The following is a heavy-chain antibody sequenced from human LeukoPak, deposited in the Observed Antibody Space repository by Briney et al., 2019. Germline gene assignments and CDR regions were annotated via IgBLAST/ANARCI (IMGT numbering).Heavy chain of an antibody. CDR2: ISYDGSNK. J-gene: IGHJ4*02. Sequence: GGSLRLSCAASGFTFSTYGMHWVRQAPGKGLEWVALISYDGSNKYYADSVKGRFTISRDNSKNTLYLQMNSLRAEDTAVYYSAKDVETEPTYFDYWGQGTLVTVSS. CDR1: GFTFSTYG. V-gene: IGHV3-30*18. CDR3: AKDVETEPTYFDY. D-gene: IGHD1-14*01.